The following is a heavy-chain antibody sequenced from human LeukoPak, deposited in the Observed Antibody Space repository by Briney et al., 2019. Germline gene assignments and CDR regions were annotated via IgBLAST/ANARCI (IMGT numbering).Heavy chain of an antibody. CDR2: FDPEDGET. CDR3: ARLPLRSIAVGYYGMDV. V-gene: IGHV1-24*01. J-gene: IGHJ6*02. D-gene: IGHD6-6*01. Sequence: ASVTVSCKVSGYTLTELSMHWVRRAPGKGLEWMGGFDPEDGETIYAQKFQGRVTMTEDTSTDTAYMELSSLRSEDTAVYYCARLPLRSIAVGYYGMDVWGQGTTVTVSS. CDR1: GYTLTELS.